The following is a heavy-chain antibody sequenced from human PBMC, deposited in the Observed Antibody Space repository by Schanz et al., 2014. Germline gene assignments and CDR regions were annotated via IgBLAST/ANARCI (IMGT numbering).Heavy chain of an antibody. D-gene: IGHD3-9*01. CDR2: INPSVGNT. V-gene: IGHV1-46*01. J-gene: IGHJ6*02. CDR1: GYTFTSYY. Sequence: QVQLVQSGSEVKKPGDSVKVSCKASGYTFTSYYIHWFRQAPGQGLEWMGLINPSVGNTNYAQKFRGRVTMTRDTSTSTVYMELSSLRSEDTAVYYCAKVDRTRYYAMDVWGQGTTVNVSS. CDR3: AKVDRTRYYAMDV.